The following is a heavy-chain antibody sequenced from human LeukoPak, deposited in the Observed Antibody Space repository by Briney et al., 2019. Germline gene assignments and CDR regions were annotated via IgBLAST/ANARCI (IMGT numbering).Heavy chain of an antibody. D-gene: IGHD3-22*01. CDR1: GGTFSSYA. CDR2: IIPIFGTA. Sequence: ASVTVSCKASGGTFSSYAISWVRQAPGQGLEWMGGIIPIFGTANYAQKFQGRVTTTADESTSTAYMELSSLRSEDTAVYHCARGGGYYDSSGYYYWGQGTLVTVSS. V-gene: IGHV1-69*01. J-gene: IGHJ4*02. CDR3: ARGGGYYDSSGYYY.